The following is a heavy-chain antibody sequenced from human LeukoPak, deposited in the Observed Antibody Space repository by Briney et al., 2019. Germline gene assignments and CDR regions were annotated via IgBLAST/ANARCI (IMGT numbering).Heavy chain of an antibody. CDR2: ISPYNDNT. CDR3: ARHFYGSGTYYHFDY. J-gene: IGHJ4*02. Sequence: RASVKVSCQISGYTFTNYAISWVRQAPGQGPEWMGWISPYNDNTNYAQKLQGRATLTTDTSTSTAYMELRSLRSDDTAVYYCARHFYGSGTYYHFDYWGQGTLVTVSS. V-gene: IGHV1-18*01. CDR1: GYTFTNYA. D-gene: IGHD3-10*01.